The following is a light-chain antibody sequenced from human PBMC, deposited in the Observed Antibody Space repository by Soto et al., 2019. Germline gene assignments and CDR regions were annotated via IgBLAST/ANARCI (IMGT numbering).Light chain of an antibody. J-gene: IGLJ1*01. CDR1: SSDVGNYNF. V-gene: IGLV2-14*03. CDR3: CSYTTSSTYV. CDR2: DVS. Sequence: QSVLTQPASVSGSPGQSIAISCTGTSSDVGNYNFVSWYQQHPGKAPKLMIYDVSNRPSGISNRFSGSKSGNTASLTISGLQAEDEADYYCCSYTTSSTYVFGTGT.